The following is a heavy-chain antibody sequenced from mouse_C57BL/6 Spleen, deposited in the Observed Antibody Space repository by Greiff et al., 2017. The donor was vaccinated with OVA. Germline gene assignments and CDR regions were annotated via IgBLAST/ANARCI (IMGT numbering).Heavy chain of an antibody. CDR3: ARPTYYYGSSYSWFAY. CDR2: ISSGSSTI. CDR1: GFTFSDYG. V-gene: IGHV5-17*01. Sequence: EVQVVESGGGLVKPGGSLKLSCAASGFTFSDYGMHWVRQAPEKGLEWVAYISSGSSTIYYADTVKGRFTISRDNAKNTLFLQMTSLRSEDTAMYYCARPTYYYGSSYSWFAYWGQGTLVTVSA. J-gene: IGHJ3*01. D-gene: IGHD1-1*01.